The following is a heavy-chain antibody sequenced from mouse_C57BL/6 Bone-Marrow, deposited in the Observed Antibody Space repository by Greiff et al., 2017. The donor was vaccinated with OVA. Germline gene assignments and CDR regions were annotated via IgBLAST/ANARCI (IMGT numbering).Heavy chain of an antibody. CDR3: ARGRYYAMDY. CDR1: GYTFTSYG. V-gene: IGHV1-81*01. Sequence: VQLQQSGAELARPGASVKLSCKASGYTFTSYGISWVKQSTGQGLEWIGGIYPRNGNTYYNEKFKGKATLTADKSSSTAYMELRSLTSEDSAVYFCARGRYYAMDYWGQGTSVTVAS. CDR2: IYPRNGNT. J-gene: IGHJ4*01.